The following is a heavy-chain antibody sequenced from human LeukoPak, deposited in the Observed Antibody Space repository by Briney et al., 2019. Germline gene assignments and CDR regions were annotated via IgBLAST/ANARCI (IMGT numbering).Heavy chain of an antibody. J-gene: IGHJ3*02. D-gene: IGHD2-15*01. CDR2: ISSSLSTI. V-gene: IGHV3-48*02. Sequence: GGSLRLSCVASGFTFSSYSMTWVSQAPGKGLEWVSYISSSLSTIYYADSVKGRFTISRDNAKNSLYLQMNSLRDDDTAVYYCARCYSYRCGWDDAFDIWGQGTMVTVSS. CDR3: ARCYSYRCGWDDAFDI. CDR1: GFTFSSYS.